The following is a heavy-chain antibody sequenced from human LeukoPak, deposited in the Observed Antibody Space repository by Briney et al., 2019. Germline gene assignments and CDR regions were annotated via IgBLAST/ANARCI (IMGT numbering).Heavy chain of an antibody. CDR2: IMPLFGTA. D-gene: IGHD4-17*01. Sequence: APVKVSCKTSGGTFNNSAISWVRQAPGQGLEWLGGIMPLFGTAGYAQKLQGRVTITKDESTRTVYLELTSLTSDDTAVYYCARDVHGDYGSGWFDPWGQGTLVSVSS. V-gene: IGHV1-69*05. CDR1: GGTFNNSA. J-gene: IGHJ5*02. CDR3: ARDVHGDYGSGWFDP.